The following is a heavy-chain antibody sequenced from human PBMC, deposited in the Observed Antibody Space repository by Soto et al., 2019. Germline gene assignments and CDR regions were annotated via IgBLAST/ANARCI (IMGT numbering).Heavy chain of an antibody. V-gene: IGHV5-10-1*01. CDR2: IDTSDSYT. CDR3: ARTVRGVTGYYGMDV. Sequence: PGESLKISCKGSGYSFTSYWISWVRQMPGKGLEWMGRIDTSDSYTNYSPSFQGHVTIPADKSISTAYLQWSSLKASDTAMYYCARTVRGVTGYYGMDVWGQGTTVTVSS. CDR1: GYSFTSYW. D-gene: IGHD3-10*01. J-gene: IGHJ6*02.